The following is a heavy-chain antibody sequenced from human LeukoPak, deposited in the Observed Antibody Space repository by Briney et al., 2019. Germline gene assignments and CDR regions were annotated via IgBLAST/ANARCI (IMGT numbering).Heavy chain of an antibody. D-gene: IGHD2-2*01. CDR1: GGSFSGYY. V-gene: IGHV4-34*01. J-gene: IGHJ4*02. CDR3: ARAGYCSSTSCQPLHYYGSGSYYY. Sequence: PSETLSLTCAVYGGSFSGYYWSWIRQPPGKGLEWIGEINHSGSTNFNPSLKSRVTISVDTSKNQFSLKLSSVTAADTAVYYCARAGYCSSTSCQPLHYYGSGSYYYWGQGTLVTVSS. CDR2: INHSGST.